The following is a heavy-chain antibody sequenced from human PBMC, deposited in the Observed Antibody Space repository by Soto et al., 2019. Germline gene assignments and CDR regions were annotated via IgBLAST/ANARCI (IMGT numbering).Heavy chain of an antibody. CDR1: GGSISSYY. V-gene: IGHV4-59*01. Sequence: PSETLSLTCTVSGGSISSYYWSWIRQPPGKGLEWIGYIHSSGNSNYNPSLKSRVTAPADTSKNQFSLKLKSVTAADTAVYYCARGGGLTPNFDYWGQGTLVTVSS. D-gene: IGHD7-27*01. CDR3: ARGGGLTPNFDY. J-gene: IGHJ4*02. CDR2: IHSSGNS.